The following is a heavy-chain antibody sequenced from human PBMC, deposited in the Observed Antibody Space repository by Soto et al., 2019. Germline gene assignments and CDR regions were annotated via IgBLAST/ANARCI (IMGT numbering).Heavy chain of an antibody. CDR1: GGSISSYY. V-gene: IGHV4-59*08. CDR3: ARHDAYYDYIWGTYRLEPFDY. Sequence: SETLSLTCTVSGGSISSYYWSWIRQPLGKGLEWIGYFYYSGSTNYNPSLKSRVTISVDTSKNQFSLKLSSVTAADTAVYYCARHDAYYDYIWGTYRLEPFDYWGQGTLVTVSS. D-gene: IGHD3-16*02. J-gene: IGHJ4*02. CDR2: FYYSGST.